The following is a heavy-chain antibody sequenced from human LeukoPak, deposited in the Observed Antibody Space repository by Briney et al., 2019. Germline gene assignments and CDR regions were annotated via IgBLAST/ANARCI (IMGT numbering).Heavy chain of an antibody. CDR2: IYYSGST. CDR1: GGSISSHY. J-gene: IGHJ3*02. D-gene: IGHD4-23*01. V-gene: IGHV4-59*11. CDR3: ARETTVVTPGRSDVFDI. Sequence: SETLSLTCTVSGGSISSHYWNWIRQPPGKGLEWIGYIYYSGSTNYNPSLKRRVTISVDTSKNQFSLKLSSVTAADTAVYYCARETTVVTPGRSDVFDIWGQGTMVTVSS.